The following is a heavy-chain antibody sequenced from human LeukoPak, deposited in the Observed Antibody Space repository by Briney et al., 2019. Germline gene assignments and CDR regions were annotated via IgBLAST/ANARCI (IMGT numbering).Heavy chain of an antibody. J-gene: IGHJ6*02. V-gene: IGHV4-39*01. CDR3: ARLPPTTIWGDV. CDR2: IYYSGST. D-gene: IGHD3-16*01. Sequence: SETPSLTCTVSGGSISSSSYYWGWIRQPPGKGLEWIGSIYYSGSTYYNPSLKSRVTISVDTSKNQFSLKLSSVTAADTAVYYCARLPPTTIWGDVWGQGTTVTVSS. CDR1: GGSISSSSYY.